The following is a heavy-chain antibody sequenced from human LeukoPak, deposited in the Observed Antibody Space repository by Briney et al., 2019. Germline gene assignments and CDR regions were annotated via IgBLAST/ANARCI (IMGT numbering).Heavy chain of an antibody. CDR3: SKDGVAPGSSGDYFDY. V-gene: IGHV3-23*01. J-gene: IGHJ4*02. CDR2: ITNSGGST. Sequence: GRSLRLSCAASGFTFSTYATSCVRLAPGKGLEWVSTITNSGGSTNYAESVKGRFTISIDNSKNTLYLQMNSLRVEDRDVYDCSKDGVAPGSSGDYFDYWGQGTLVTVSS. CDR1: GFTFSTYA. D-gene: IGHD3-10*01.